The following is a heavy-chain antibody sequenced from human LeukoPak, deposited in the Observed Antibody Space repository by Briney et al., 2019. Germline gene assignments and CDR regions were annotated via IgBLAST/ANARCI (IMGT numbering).Heavy chain of an antibody. J-gene: IGHJ4*02. CDR1: GFTFSSYA. CDR3: AKDFRGQLRYFDWLVDY. CDR2: ISYDGSNK. Sequence: GGSLRLSCAASGFTFSSYAMHWVRQAPGKGLEWVAVISYDGSNKYYADSVKGRFTISRDNSKNTLYLQMNSLRAEDTAVYYCAKDFRGQLRYFDWLVDYWGQGTLVTVSS. V-gene: IGHV3-30-3*01. D-gene: IGHD3-9*01.